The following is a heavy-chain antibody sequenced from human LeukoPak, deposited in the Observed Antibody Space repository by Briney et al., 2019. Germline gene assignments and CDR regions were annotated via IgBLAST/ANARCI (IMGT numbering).Heavy chain of an antibody. CDR1: GYSFTSYW. Sequence: AGESLKISCKGSGYSFTSYWIGWVRQMPGKGLEWVGIIYPGDSDTRYSPSFQGQVTISADKSISTAYLQWSSLKASDTAMYYCARHTSVDTVVRDYWGQGTLVTVSS. J-gene: IGHJ4*02. D-gene: IGHD4-23*01. CDR3: ARHTSVDTVVRDY. CDR2: IYPGDSDT. V-gene: IGHV5-51*01.